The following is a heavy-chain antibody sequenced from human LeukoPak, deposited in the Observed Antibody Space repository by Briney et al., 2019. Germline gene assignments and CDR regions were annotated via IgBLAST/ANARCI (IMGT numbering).Heavy chain of an antibody. CDR3: ARVDTAMVIDY. D-gene: IGHD5-18*01. V-gene: IGHV1-69*04. CDR1: GGTFSSYA. CDR2: IIPILGIA. J-gene: IGHJ4*02. Sequence: SVKVSCKSSGGTFSSYAIIWVRQAPGQGLEWMGRIIPILGIANYAQKFQGRVTVTADKSTSTAYMELSSLRSEDTAVYYCARVDTAMVIDYWGQGTLVTVSS.